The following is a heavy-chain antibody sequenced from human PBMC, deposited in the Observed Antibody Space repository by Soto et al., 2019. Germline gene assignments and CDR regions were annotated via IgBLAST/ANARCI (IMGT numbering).Heavy chain of an antibody. CDR2: IYYSGST. J-gene: IGHJ5*02. Sequence: QVQLQESGPGLVKPSETLPLRCTVSGGSVSSDSYHWCWIRQPPGKGLEWIGNIYYSGSTNYNPSLKSRVTISVDTSKNQFSLKLSSVTAADTAVYYCAARVGATPPKTWGQGTLVIVSS. CDR3: AARVGATPPKT. D-gene: IGHD1-26*01. V-gene: IGHV4-61*01. CDR1: GGSVSSDSYH.